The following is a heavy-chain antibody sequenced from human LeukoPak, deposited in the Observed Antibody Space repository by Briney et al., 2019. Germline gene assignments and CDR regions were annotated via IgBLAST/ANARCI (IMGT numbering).Heavy chain of an antibody. Sequence: SETLSLTYTVSGGSITFSSYYWGWIRQPPGRGLEWIGSIYYSGTTFYNPSLKSRVTISVDMSKNQFYLKLRSVTAADTAVYYCARLGGNDAFDIWGQGTMVTVSS. V-gene: IGHV4-39*01. CDR2: IYYSGTT. CDR3: ARLGGNDAFDI. CDR1: GGSITFSSYY. J-gene: IGHJ3*02. D-gene: IGHD4-23*01.